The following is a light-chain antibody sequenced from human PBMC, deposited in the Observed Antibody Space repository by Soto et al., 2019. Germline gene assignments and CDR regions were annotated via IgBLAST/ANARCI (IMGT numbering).Light chain of an antibody. CDR1: QSVSSSY. J-gene: IGKJ3*01. CDR2: GAS. CDR3: QQYGSSLFT. V-gene: IGKV3-20*01. Sequence: EIVLTQSPGTLSLSPGERATLSCRASQSVSSSYLAWYQQKPGQAPRLLIYGASCRATGIPDRFSGSGSGTDFTLTISRLEPEDFAVYYCQQYGSSLFTFGPGTNVDIK.